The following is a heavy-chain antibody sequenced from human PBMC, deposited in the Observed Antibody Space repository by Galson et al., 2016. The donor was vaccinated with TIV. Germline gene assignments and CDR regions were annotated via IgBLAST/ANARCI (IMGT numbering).Heavy chain of an antibody. D-gene: IGHD4-17*01. Sequence: SETLSLTCTVSGGSVSHTSYYWGWIRQPPGRGLEWIGTIYYTGITFYNPSLESRVTISVDTSKNQFSLKLSSVTAADTAVYYCSRCGYGDFLSLNYFDYWGQGTLVTVSS. CDR1: GGSVSHTSYY. J-gene: IGHJ4*02. CDR2: IYYTGIT. CDR3: SRCGYGDFLSLNYFDY. V-gene: IGHV4-39*07.